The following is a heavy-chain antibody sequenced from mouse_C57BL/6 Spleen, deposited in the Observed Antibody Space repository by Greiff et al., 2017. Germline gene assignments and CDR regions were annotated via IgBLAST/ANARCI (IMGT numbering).Heavy chain of an antibody. D-gene: IGHD1-1*01. Sequence: VPLQQPGAELVRPGTSVKLSCKASGYTFTSYWMHWVKQRPGQGLEWIGVIDPSDSYTNYNQQFKGKATLTVDTSSSTAYMQLSSLTSEDSAVYYCARAYGSRTPWYFDVWGTGTTVTGSS. V-gene: IGHV1-59*01. CDR3: ARAYGSRTPWYFDV. CDR1: GYTFTSYW. CDR2: IDPSDSYT. J-gene: IGHJ1*03.